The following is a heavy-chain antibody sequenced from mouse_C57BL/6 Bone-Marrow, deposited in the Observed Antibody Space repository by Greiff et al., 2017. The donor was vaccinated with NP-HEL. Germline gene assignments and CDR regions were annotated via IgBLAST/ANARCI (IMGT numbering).Heavy chain of an antibody. CDR1: GFTFSDFY. Sequence: EVQGVESGGGLVQSGRSLRLSCATSGFTFSDFYMEWVRQAPGQGLEWIAASRNKANDYTTEYSASVKGRFIVSRDTSQSILYLQMNALRAEDTAIYYCARENYSNSLYWYFDVWGTGTTVTVSS. V-gene: IGHV7-1*01. CDR2: SRNKANDYTT. D-gene: IGHD2-5*01. J-gene: IGHJ1*03. CDR3: ARENYSNSLYWYFDV.